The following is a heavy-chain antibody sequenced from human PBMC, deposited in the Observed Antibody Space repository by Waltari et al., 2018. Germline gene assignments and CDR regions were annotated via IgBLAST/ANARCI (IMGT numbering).Heavy chain of an antibody. V-gene: IGHV4-30-4*08. Sequence: QVQLQESGPGLVKPSQTLSLTCTVSGGSISSGDYYWSWIRQPPGKGLEWIGYIYYSGRTYHNPPLKSRVTISVDTSKNQFSLKLSSVTAADTAVYYCARPSLYCSGGSCGSDAFDIWGQGTMVTVSS. CDR2: IYYSGRT. CDR1: GGSISSGDYY. CDR3: ARPSLYCSGGSCGSDAFDI. D-gene: IGHD2-15*01. J-gene: IGHJ3*02.